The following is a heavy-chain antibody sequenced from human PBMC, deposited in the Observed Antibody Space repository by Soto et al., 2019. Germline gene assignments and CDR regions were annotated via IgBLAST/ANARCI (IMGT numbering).Heavy chain of an antibody. Sequence: QLQLQESGPGLVKPSETLSLTCTVSGGSISSSSYYWGWIRQPPGKGLEWIGSIYYSGSTYYNPSLKSRVTISVDTSKNQFSLKLSSVTAADTAVYYCASRDIVVVPAAMNHWGQGTLVTVSS. D-gene: IGHD2-2*01. V-gene: IGHV4-39*01. CDR1: GGSISSSSYY. CDR2: IYYSGST. J-gene: IGHJ5*02. CDR3: ASRDIVVVPAAMNH.